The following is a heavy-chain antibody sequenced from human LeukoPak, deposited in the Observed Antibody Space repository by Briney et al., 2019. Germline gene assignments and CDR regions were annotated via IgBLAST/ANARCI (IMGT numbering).Heavy chain of an antibody. CDR3: AKVNCGGDCSGAFDI. V-gene: IGHV3-9*01. Sequence: PGRSLRLSCAASGFTFDDYAMHWVRHAPGKGLEWVSGISWNSGSIGYADSVKGQFTISRDNAKNSLYLQMNSLRAEDTALYYCAKVNCGGDCSGAFDIWGQGTMVTVSS. D-gene: IGHD2-21*02. J-gene: IGHJ3*02. CDR2: ISWNSGSI. CDR1: GFTFDDYA.